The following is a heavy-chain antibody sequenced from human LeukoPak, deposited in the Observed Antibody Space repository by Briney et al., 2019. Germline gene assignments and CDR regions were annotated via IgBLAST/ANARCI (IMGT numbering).Heavy chain of an antibody. CDR1: GFILSDYW. CDR2: MDQDGSDK. J-gene: IGHJ4*02. D-gene: IGHD2-2*01. CDR3: ARDQESTTRNNFPVPAACFDY. Sequence: GGSLRLSCAASGFILSDYWMSWVRQAPGKGLEWVANMDQDGSDKNYVGSVTGRFTISRDDAKNSLYLQMNSLRAEDTAVYYCARDQESTTRNNFPVPAACFDYWGQGTLVTVSS. V-gene: IGHV3-7*03.